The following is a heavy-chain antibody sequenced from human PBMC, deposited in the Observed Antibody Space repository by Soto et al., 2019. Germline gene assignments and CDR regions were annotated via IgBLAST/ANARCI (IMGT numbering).Heavy chain of an antibody. J-gene: IGHJ6*02. CDR2: IGAARDP. CDR3: ARAYSGRMTRPADYYYALDV. V-gene: IGHV3-13*05. CDR1: GFTFSDYD. D-gene: IGHD2-15*01. Sequence: LXLSCTASGFTFSDYDMHWFLQGSVKGLEWVSTIGAARDPYYTGSVKGRFTISRENARNSMFLQMNSVTVGDTAVYYCARAYSGRMTRPADYYYALDVWGQGTMVTVSS.